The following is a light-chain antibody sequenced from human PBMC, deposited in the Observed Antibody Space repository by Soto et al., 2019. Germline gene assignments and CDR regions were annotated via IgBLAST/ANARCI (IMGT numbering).Light chain of an antibody. V-gene: IGKV1-16*01. CDR2: SVS. CDR3: QQYYSYPRT. J-gene: IGKJ5*01. CDR1: QRVSSY. Sequence: DLQMTQSPSSLSASVGDRVTITCRASQRVSSYLAWFQQKPGKAPKSLIYSVSVLQSGVPSRVSGSGSGTDFTLTIISLQPEDFATYDCQQYYSYPRTFGQGTRLEIK.